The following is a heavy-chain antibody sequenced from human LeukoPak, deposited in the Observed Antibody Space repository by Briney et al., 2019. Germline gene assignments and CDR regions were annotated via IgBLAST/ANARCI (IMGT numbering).Heavy chain of an antibody. CDR1: GFTFSSYA. J-gene: IGHJ3*02. Sequence: PGGSLRLSCAASGFTFSSYAMSWVRQAPGKGLEWVSAISGSGGSTYYADSVKGRFTISRDNSKNTLYLQMNSLRAEDTAVYYCAKVIGITIFGPDAFDIWGQGTMVTVSS. CDR2: ISGSGGST. V-gene: IGHV3-23*01. D-gene: IGHD3-3*01. CDR3: AKVIGITIFGPDAFDI.